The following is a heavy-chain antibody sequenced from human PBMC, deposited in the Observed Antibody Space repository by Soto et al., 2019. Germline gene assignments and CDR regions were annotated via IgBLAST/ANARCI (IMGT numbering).Heavy chain of an antibody. CDR3: AREFPRYYCDSSGYKPTPFDY. J-gene: IGHJ4*02. CDR2: INWNGGST. CDR1: GFTFDDYG. V-gene: IGHV3-20*04. Sequence: GGSLRLSCAASGFTFDDYGMSWVRQAPGKGLEWVSGINWNGGSTGYADSVKGRFTISRDNAKNSLYLQMNSLRAEDTALYYCAREFPRYYCDSSGYKPTPFDYWGQGTLVTVSS. D-gene: IGHD3-22*01.